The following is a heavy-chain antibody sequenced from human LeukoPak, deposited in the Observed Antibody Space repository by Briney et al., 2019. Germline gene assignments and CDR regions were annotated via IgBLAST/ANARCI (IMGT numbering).Heavy chain of an antibody. V-gene: IGHV4-34*01. J-gene: IGHJ2*01. Sequence: SETLSLTCAVYGGSFSGYYWSWIRKPPGKGLEWIGEINHSGSTNYNPSLKSRVIMSIETSKNQFSLKVPSVTAADTAVYYCASGTFDGPLYGTYWYFHVWGRGALVTVSS. CDR1: GGSFSGYY. CDR2: INHSGST. CDR3: ASGTFDGPLYGTYWYFHV. D-gene: IGHD1-14*01.